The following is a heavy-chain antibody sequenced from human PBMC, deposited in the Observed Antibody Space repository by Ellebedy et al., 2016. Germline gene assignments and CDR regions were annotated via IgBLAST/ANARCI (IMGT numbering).Heavy chain of an antibody. CDR2: IWYDASNK. D-gene: IGHD2-2*02. CDR3: ATLGYCSYTNCYIDYYYYMDV. Sequence: GESLKISCAASGFTFSSYAMHWVRQAPGKGLEWVAVIWYDASNKYYADSVKGRFTISRDNSKNTLYLQMNSLTAEDTAVYYCATLGYCSYTNCYIDYYYYMDVWGKGTTVTVSS. V-gene: IGHV3-33*01. J-gene: IGHJ6*03. CDR1: GFTFSSYA.